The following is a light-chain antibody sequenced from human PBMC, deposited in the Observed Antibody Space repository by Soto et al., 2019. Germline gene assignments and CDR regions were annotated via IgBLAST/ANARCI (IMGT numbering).Light chain of an antibody. Sequence: DIQMTQSPSSLSASVGDRVTVTCRASEGISTYLAWYQQKPGKPPKLLIYAASILQSGVPSRFSGSRSGTDFPLTISSLQPEDVGTYYCQNYNKAPFTFGPGTKVDFK. CDR3: QNYNKAPFT. CDR1: EGISTY. V-gene: IGKV1-27*01. J-gene: IGKJ3*01. CDR2: AAS.